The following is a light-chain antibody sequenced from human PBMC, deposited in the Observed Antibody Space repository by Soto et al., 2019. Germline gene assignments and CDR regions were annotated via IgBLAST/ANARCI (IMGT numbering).Light chain of an antibody. V-gene: IGKV1-5*03. CDR2: KAS. CDR1: QSISSW. Sequence: DIPTTQSPSTLSASVGDRVTITCRASQSISSWLAWYQQRPGKAPKLLIHKASNLESGVPSRFSGSGSGTEFTLTISSLQPDDSATYYCQQYNRYSTFGQGTKVDIK. CDR3: QQYNRYST. J-gene: IGKJ1*01.